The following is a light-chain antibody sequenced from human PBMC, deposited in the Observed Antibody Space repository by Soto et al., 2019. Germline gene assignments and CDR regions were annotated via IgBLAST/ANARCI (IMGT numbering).Light chain of an antibody. CDR1: QSVSSIY. CDR3: HHYGTSPPHT. Sequence: EIVLTQSPGTLSLSPGERATLSCRASQSVSSIYLAWYQQKPGQAPRLLIHGASSRATGIPDRFTGSDSEKYFTLTISILEPEGFAVYYCHHYGTSPPHTFGQGTKLEIK. CDR2: GAS. V-gene: IGKV3-20*01. J-gene: IGKJ2*01.